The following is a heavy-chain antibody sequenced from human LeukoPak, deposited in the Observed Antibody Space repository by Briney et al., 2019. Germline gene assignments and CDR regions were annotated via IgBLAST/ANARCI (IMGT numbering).Heavy chain of an antibody. Sequence: GGSLRLSCVASGFTFSSYSMNWVRPAPGKGLEWVSSISSSSSYIYYADSVKGRFTISRDNAKNSLYLQMNSLRAEDTAVYYCARDTYYDILTGSYFDYWGQGTLVTVSS. CDR1: GFTFSSYS. CDR2: ISSSSSYI. CDR3: ARDTYYDILTGSYFDY. D-gene: IGHD3-9*01. J-gene: IGHJ4*02. V-gene: IGHV3-21*01.